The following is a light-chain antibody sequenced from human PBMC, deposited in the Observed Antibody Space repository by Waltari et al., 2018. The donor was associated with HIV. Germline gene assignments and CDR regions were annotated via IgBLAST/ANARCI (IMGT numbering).Light chain of an antibody. CDR1: QSVSSN. CDR3: QQYNNWPT. V-gene: IGKV3-15*01. CDR2: GAS. J-gene: IGKJ4*01. Sequence: EIVMTQSQATLSVSTAERASLSCTASQSVSSNLAWYQQKPGQDPRLLIYGASTRATGIPARFSGSGSETEFTLTISSLQSEDFAVYYCQQYNNWPTFGGGTKVEIK.